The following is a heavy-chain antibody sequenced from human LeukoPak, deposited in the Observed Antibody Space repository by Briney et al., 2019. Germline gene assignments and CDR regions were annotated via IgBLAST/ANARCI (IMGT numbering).Heavy chain of an antibody. J-gene: IGHJ4*02. CDR2: ISGDGGST. V-gene: IGHV3-43*02. D-gene: IGHD3-22*01. Sequence: PGGSLRLSCAASGFTFDDYAMHWVRQAPGKGLEWVSLISGDGGSTYCADSVKGRFTISRDNSKNSLYLQMNSLRTEDTALYYCAKDTSDEDYYDSSGYYYVGYWGQGTLVTVSS. CDR1: GFTFDDYA. CDR3: AKDTSDEDYYDSSGYYYVGY.